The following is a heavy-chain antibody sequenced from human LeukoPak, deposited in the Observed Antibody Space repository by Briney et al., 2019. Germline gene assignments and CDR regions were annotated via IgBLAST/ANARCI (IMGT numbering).Heavy chain of an antibody. J-gene: IGHJ4*02. V-gene: IGHV6-1*01. CDR3: ARDPGVRWLVGFDY. CDR1: GDSVSSNSAA. D-gene: IGHD6-19*01. CDR2: TYYRSEWYN. Sequence: SQTLSLTCAISGDSVSSNSAAWNWIRQSPSRGLEWLGRTYYRSEWYNDYAVSVKSRITINPDTSKNQFSLQLNSVTPEDTAVYYCARDPGVRWLVGFDYWGQGTLVTVSS.